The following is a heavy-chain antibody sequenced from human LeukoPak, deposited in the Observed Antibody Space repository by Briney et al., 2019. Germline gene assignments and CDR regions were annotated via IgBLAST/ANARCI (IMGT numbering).Heavy chain of an antibody. J-gene: IGHJ4*02. CDR2: IIPILGIA. V-gene: IGHV1-69*04. CDR3: ARYGAPHYFDY. D-gene: IGHD1-26*01. Sequence: SVKVSCKASGGTFSSYAISWVRQAPGQGLEWMGRIIPILGIANYAQKFQGRVTITADKSTSTAYMELSSLRSEDTAVYYCARYGAPHYFDYWGQGTLVTVSS. CDR1: GGTFSSYA.